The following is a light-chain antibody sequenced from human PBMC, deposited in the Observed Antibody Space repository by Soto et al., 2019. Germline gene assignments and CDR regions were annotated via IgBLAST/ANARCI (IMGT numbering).Light chain of an antibody. J-gene: IGLJ3*02. Sequence: QSALTQPASVSGSPGQSITISCTGTTSDVGGYNYVSWFQQHPGKAPKLMIYDVSDRPSGVSDRFSGSKSGNTASLTIPGLQAEDEADYYCISYTSSSTWVFGAGTKLTVL. CDR3: ISYTSSSTWV. CDR2: DVS. V-gene: IGLV2-14*01. CDR1: TSDVGGYNY.